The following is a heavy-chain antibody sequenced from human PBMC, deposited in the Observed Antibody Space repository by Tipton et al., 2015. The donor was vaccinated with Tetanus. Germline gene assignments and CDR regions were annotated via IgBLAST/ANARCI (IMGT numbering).Heavy chain of an antibody. Sequence: TLSLTCTVSVGSISSGDYYWSWVRQSPGEGLEWIGHIYKSGNTYYKPSLKSRVVISIDASKNQFSLKLNSMTAADTAVYYCARVGYYYHYMDVWGKGTTVTVSS. CDR2: IYKSGNT. CDR3: ARVGYYYHYMDV. CDR1: VGSISSGDYY. D-gene: IGHD3-22*01. V-gene: IGHV4-30-4*01. J-gene: IGHJ6*03.